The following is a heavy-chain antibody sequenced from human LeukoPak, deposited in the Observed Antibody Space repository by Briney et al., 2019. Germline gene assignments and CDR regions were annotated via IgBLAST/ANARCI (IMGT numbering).Heavy chain of an antibody. D-gene: IGHD3-10*01. CDR1: GFTFSSYE. Sequence: GGSLRLSCAASGFTFSSYEMNWVRQAPGKGLEWVSYISSSGSTIYYADSVKGRFTISRDNAKNSLYLQMGSLRGEDTAVYYCARDSGLRWFGENYYYMDVWGKGTTVTISS. CDR2: ISSSGSTI. V-gene: IGHV3-48*03. CDR3: ARDSGLRWFGENYYYMDV. J-gene: IGHJ6*03.